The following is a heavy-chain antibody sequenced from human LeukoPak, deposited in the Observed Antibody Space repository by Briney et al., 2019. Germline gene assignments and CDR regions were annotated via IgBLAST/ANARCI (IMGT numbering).Heavy chain of an antibody. D-gene: IGHD3-9*01. CDR2: IYYSGST. Sequence: SETLSLTCTVSGGSISSSSYYWGWIRQPPGKGLEWIGSIYYSGSTYYNPSLKSRVTISVDTSKNQFSLKLSSVTAADTAVYYCARHLSTSGFGWLLAYNWFDPWGQGTLVTVSS. CDR1: GGSISSSSYY. CDR3: ARHLSTSGFGWLLAYNWFDP. V-gene: IGHV4-39*01. J-gene: IGHJ5*02.